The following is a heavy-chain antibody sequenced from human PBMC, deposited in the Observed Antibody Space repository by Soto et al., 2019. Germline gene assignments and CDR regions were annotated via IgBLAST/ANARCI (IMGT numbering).Heavy chain of an antibody. CDR2: IIPIFGTA. Sequence: QVQLVQSGAEVKKSGSSVKVSCKASGGTFSSYAISWVRQAPGQGLEWMGGIIPIFGTANYAQKFQGRVTITADESTSTAYMELSSLRSEDTAVYYCAREEGGSGSYGVDYWGQGTLVTVSS. J-gene: IGHJ4*02. V-gene: IGHV1-69*01. CDR1: GGTFSSYA. CDR3: AREEGGSGSYGVDY. D-gene: IGHD3-10*01.